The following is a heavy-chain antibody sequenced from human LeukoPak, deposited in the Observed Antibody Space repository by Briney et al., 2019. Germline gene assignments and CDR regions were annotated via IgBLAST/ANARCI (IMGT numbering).Heavy chain of an antibody. Sequence: PGGSLRLSCAAAGFTFSSYAMHWVRQAPGKGLEWVAVISYDGSNKYYADSVKGRFTISRDNAKNALYLQMNRLRAEDTAVYYCARYSGGFQHWGQGTLVTVSS. CDR2: ISYDGSNK. V-gene: IGHV3-30*04. CDR1: GFTFSSYA. CDR3: ARYSGGFQH. J-gene: IGHJ1*01. D-gene: IGHD1-26*01.